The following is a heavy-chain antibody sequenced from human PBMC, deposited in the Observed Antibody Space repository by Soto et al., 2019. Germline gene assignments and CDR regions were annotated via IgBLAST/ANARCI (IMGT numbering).Heavy chain of an antibody. Sequence: PSETLSLTXAVYGGSFSGYYWSWIRQPPGKGLEWIGEINRSGSTNYNPSLKSRVTISVDRSKNQFSLKLSSVTAADTAVYYCAREINYYIGGGVPGSAPGGKGTLVPVSP. CDR3: AREINYYIGGGVPGSAP. CDR2: INRSGST. CDR1: GGSFSGYY. V-gene: IGHV4-34*01. D-gene: IGHD2-8*02. J-gene: IGHJ1*01.